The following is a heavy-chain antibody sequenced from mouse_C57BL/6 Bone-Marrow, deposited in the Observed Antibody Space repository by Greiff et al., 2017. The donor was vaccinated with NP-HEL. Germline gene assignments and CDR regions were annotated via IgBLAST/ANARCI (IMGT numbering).Heavy chain of an antibody. CDR1: GFTFSSYA. CDR2: ISSGGDYI. Sequence: EVQRVESGEGLVKPGGSLKLSCAASGFTFSSYAMSWVRQTPEKRLEWVAYISSGGDYIYYADTVKGRFTISRDNARNTLYLQMSSLKSEDTAMYYCTDYDRFYAMDYWGQGTSVTVSS. V-gene: IGHV5-9-1*02. D-gene: IGHD2-4*01. CDR3: TDYDRFYAMDY. J-gene: IGHJ4*01.